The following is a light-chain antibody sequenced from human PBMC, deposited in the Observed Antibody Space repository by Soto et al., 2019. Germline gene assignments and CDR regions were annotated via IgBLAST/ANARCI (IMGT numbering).Light chain of an antibody. Sequence: QSALTQPPSVSAAPGQKVTISCSGSNSNIGNNYVSWYQQLPRTAPKLLIYDNDKRPSGIPDRFSGSRSGTSATLGITGLQTGDEADYYCGTWDSSLSGGVFGGGTKLTVL. CDR1: NSNIGNNY. CDR2: DND. CDR3: GTWDSSLSGGV. J-gene: IGLJ2*01. V-gene: IGLV1-51*01.